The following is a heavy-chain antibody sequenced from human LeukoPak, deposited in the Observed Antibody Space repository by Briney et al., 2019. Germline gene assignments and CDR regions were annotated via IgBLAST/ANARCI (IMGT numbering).Heavy chain of an antibody. CDR2: IRYDGNNK. D-gene: IGHD4-23*01. CDR1: GFTFSSYA. V-gene: IGHV3-30*02. CDR3: AKGDDSGANTRLPKYNWFDP. Sequence: GGSLRLSCAACGFTFSSYAMHWVRQAPGKGLEWVAFIRYDGNNKNYADSVKGRFTISRDNSKDTLYLQMNSLRAEDTAVYYCAKGDDSGANTRLPKYNWFDPWGQGTLVTVSS. J-gene: IGHJ5*02.